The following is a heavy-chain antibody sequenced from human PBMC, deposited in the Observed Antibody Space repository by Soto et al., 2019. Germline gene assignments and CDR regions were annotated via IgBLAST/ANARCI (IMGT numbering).Heavy chain of an antibody. CDR2: ISGSGADT. D-gene: IGHD2-15*01. Sequence: EVQLLESGGGLVQPGGSLRLSCAPSGFIFSNYAMGWVRQARGKGLEWVSAISGSGADTYYTESVKGRFTISRDNFKNTLYLQMNSLRAEDTAVYYCAKDTGRGGGSVFDYWGQGTLVTVSS. CDR1: GFIFSNYA. V-gene: IGHV3-23*01. J-gene: IGHJ4*02. CDR3: AKDTGRGGGSVFDY.